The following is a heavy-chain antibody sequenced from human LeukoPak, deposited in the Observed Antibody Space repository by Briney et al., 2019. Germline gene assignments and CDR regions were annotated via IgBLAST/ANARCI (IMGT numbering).Heavy chain of an antibody. CDR2: VSSSNSYI. V-gene: IGHV3-21*01. J-gene: IGHJ4*02. Sequence: GGSLRLSCAASGFTFSCYSMNWVRQAPGKGLEWVSSVSSSNSYIYYADSVKGRFTISRDNAKNSLYLQMNSLRAEDTAVYYCARGARMTTVTPGYWGQGTLVTVSS. CDR1: GFTFSCYS. D-gene: IGHD4-17*01. CDR3: ARGARMTTVTPGY.